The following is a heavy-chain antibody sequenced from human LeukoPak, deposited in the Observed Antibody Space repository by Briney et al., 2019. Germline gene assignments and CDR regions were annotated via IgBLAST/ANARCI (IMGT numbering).Heavy chain of an antibody. Sequence: GASVKVSCKVSGYTLTELSMHWVRQAPGKGLEWMGGFDPEDGETIYAQKFQGRVTMTEDTSTDTAYMELSSLRSEDTAVYYCATPMTVAGTDGGAFDIWGQGTMVTVSS. J-gene: IGHJ3*02. CDR3: ATPMTVAGTDGGAFDI. V-gene: IGHV1-24*01. CDR1: GYTLTELS. CDR2: FDPEDGET. D-gene: IGHD6-19*01.